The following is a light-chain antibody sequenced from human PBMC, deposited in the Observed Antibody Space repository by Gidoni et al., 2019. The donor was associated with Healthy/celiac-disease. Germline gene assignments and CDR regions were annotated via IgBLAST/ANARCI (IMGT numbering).Light chain of an antibody. J-gene: IGKJ4*01. Sequence: EIVLKQSPGTLSLSPGERATLSCRASQSVSSSYLAWYQQKPGQAPRLLIYGASIRATGIPDRFSGSGSGTDFTLTISRLEPEDFAVYYCQRYGSSPLTFGGGTKVEIK. CDR1: QSVSSSY. CDR2: GAS. V-gene: IGKV3-20*01. CDR3: QRYGSSPLT.